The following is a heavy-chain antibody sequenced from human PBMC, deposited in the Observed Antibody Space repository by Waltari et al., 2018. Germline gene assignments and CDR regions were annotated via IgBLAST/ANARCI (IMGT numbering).Heavy chain of an antibody. CDR3: AKGQFSTTSGCDY. CDR2: ISSSGRAI. V-gene: IGHV3-48*03. D-gene: IGHD6-6*01. CDR1: GFAFKSFE. Sequence: EVQLVESGGGLGQPGGSLRLPCAASGFAFKSFEMHWVRQAPGEGLGWVSHISSSGRAIYHADSVKGRFTIARDNAKNSLYLQMNNLRVDDTAIYYCAKGQFSTTSGCDYWGQGTLVTVSS. J-gene: IGHJ4*02.